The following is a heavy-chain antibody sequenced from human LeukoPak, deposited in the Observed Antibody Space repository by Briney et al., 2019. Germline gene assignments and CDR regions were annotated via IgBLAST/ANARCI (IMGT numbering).Heavy chain of an antibody. J-gene: IGHJ4*02. Sequence: GGSLRLSCAASGFTFSNAWMNWVRQAPGKGLEWVGRIKSKIDGGTTDYAAPVKDRFTISRDDSKNTLYLQMNSLRIEDTAVYYCTIGDYYHRAEYVYDYWGQGTLVTVSS. D-gene: IGHD3-22*01. V-gene: IGHV3-15*07. CDR3: TIGDYYHRAEYVYDY. CDR2: IKSKIDGGTT. CDR1: GFTFSNAW.